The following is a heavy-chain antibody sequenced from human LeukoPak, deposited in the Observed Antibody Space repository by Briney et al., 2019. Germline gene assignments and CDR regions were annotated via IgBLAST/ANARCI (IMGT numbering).Heavy chain of an antibody. J-gene: IGHJ4*02. Sequence: GGSLRLSCAASNFTVSANYMTWVRKTPGLGLECVSVMYTEDVTYYADSVKGRFTISRDNSKNTLYLQMNSLRTEDTAVYYCAGGRGGWYAFESRGQGTLVTVSS. V-gene: IGHV3-53*01. CDR1: NFTVSANY. CDR2: MYTEDVT. CDR3: AGGRGGWYAFES. D-gene: IGHD6-19*01.